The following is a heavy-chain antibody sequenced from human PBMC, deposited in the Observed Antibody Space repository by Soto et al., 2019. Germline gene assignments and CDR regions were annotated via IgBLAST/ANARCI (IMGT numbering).Heavy chain of an antibody. J-gene: IGHJ6*01. CDR3: AKDHQLWSPSDYGMDV. V-gene: IGHV3-30*18. CDR1: GFTFSSYG. D-gene: IGHD5-18*01. Sequence: PGWSLRLSCAASGFTFSSYGMHWVRQALGKGLEWWAVTSYDGINKNNAGPVKGRFPISRDNSKDPLYLQMNSLRAEETAVYYCAKDHQLWSPSDYGMDVWGQGSTVTVSS. CDR2: TSYDGINK.